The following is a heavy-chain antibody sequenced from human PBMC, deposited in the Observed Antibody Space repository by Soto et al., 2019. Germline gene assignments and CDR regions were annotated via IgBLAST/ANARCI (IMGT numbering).Heavy chain of an antibody. V-gene: IGHV4-59*08. CDR1: GSSISSYY. Sequence: PSETLSLTCTVSGSSISSYYWSWIRQPPGKGLEWIGYIHYSGSTNYNPSLKSRVTISVDTSKNQFSLNLSSVTAADSAVYYCARNGPLRYRWLLSFDNWGQGTLVTVSS. CDR3: ARNGPLRYRWLLSFDN. CDR2: IHYSGST. J-gene: IGHJ4*02. D-gene: IGHD5-12*01.